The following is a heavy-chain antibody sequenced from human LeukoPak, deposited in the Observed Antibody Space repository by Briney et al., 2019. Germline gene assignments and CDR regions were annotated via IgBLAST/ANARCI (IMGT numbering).Heavy chain of an antibody. D-gene: IGHD2-15*01. V-gene: IGHV3-30*04. CDR2: ISYGRSNK. J-gene: IGHJ5*02. CDR3: ARDWSSMYCSGGSCYSMNWFDP. CDR1: VSTFSSDV. Sequence: LRLSCAACVSTFSSDVMHWVREAGGEGLEWVAVISYGRSNKYYADSVKGRFTISRDNSKNTLYLQMNSLRTEDTAVYYCARDWSSMYCSGGSCYSMNWFDPWGQGTLVTVSS.